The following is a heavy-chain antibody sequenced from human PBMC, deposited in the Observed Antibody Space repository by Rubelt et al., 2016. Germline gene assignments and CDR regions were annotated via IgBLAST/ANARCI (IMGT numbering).Heavy chain of an antibody. CDR1: GFTFSRHW. V-gene: IGHV3-7*01. J-gene: IGHJ6*02. CDR3: AREGINWVGIEPQYGMDV. CDR2: VKQDESEK. D-gene: IGHD7-27*01. Sequence: LVASGGGLVQPGGSLRLSCAASGFTFSRHWMSWVRRAPGKGLEWVATVKQDESEKYYVDSVEGRFTISRDNAKNALYLQMNSLGAEDTAVYYCAREGINWVGIEPQYGMDVWGQGTTVTVSS.